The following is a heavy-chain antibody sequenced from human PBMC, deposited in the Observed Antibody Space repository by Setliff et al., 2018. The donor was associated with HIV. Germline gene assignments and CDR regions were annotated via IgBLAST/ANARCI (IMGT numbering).Heavy chain of an antibody. CDR2: IGSSNHGI. J-gene: IGHJ4*02. CDR3: VRAAAGLDV. CDR1: GFNFKTYG. Sequence: GWSLRLSCAASGFNFKTYGMTWVRQAPGKGLDWVAHIGSSNHGIHYTASVQGRFTVSRDNANNLLFLQMNNLRDEDTAVYYCVRAAAGLDVWSQGIRVTVS. V-gene: IGHV3-48*02.